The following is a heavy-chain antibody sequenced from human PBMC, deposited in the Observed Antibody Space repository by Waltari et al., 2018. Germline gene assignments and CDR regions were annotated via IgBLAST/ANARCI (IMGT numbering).Heavy chain of an antibody. D-gene: IGHD3-3*01. V-gene: IGHV4-59*01. CDR1: GDSINNYY. CDR3: ARSYDFWSGYPLDP. J-gene: IGHJ5*02. CDR2: IAYNGRT. Sequence: QVQLQESGPGLVKPSETLSLTCSVSGDSINNYYWNWIRQPPGKELEWIGYIAYNGRTNYNPSLNSGVTISVDTSKTQFSLKLRAVTAADTSVYYCARSYDFWSGYPLDPWGQGTLVTVSS.